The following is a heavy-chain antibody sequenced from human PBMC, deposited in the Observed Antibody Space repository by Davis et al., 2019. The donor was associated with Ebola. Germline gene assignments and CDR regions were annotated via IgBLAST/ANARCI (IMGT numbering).Heavy chain of an antibody. CDR2: VNSAGTYT. J-gene: IGHJ6*04. CDR1: GFSFSNYA. CDR3: AKDLSTGTTLSYYYGMDV. V-gene: IGHV3-23*01. Sequence: GGSLRLSCAPSGFSFSNYAMSWARQAPGKGLEWVSAVNSAGTYTYYADSVKGRFTISRDNAKNSLYLQMNSLRVEDTALYYCAKDLSTGTTLSYYYGMDVWGKGTTVTVSS. D-gene: IGHD1-1*01.